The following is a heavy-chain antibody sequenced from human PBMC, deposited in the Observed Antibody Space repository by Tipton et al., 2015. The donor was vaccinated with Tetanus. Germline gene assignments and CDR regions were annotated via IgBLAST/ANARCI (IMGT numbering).Heavy chain of an antibody. J-gene: IGHJ5*02. V-gene: IGHV4-34*09. CDR3: ARGRSEVSVFGMIIMGRGWLAP. CDR1: GGSFSNYY. D-gene: IGHD3-3*01. CDR2: VHPSGST. Sequence: TLSLTCAVYGGSFSNYYWSWIRQPPGKGLEWIGEVHPSGSTSYNPSLESRGAISLDTSKNQFTLQLTSVTAADTAVYYCARGRSEVSVFGMIIMGRGWLAPWGQGALVTVSS.